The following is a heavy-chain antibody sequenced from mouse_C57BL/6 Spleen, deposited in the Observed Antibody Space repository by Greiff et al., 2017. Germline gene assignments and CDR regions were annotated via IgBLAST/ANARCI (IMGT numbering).Heavy chain of an antibody. J-gene: IGHJ3*01. V-gene: IGHV7-3*01. Sequence: EVMLVESGGGLVQPGGSLSLSCAASGFTFTDYYMSWVRQPPGKALEWLGFIRNKANGYTTEYSASVKGRFTISRDNFQSILYLQMNALRAEDSATYYCARWNFAWFAYWGQGTLVTVSA. CDR1: GFTFTDYY. CDR2: IRNKANGYTT. CDR3: ARWNFAWFAY.